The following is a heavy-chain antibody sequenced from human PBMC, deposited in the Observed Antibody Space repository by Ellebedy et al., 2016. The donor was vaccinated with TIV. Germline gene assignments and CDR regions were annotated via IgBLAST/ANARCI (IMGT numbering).Heavy chain of an antibody. D-gene: IGHD3-10*02. V-gene: IGHV3-11*01. Sequence: GGSLRLSXAASGFTFSDHYMSWIRQAPGKGLEWISYISDSGETIYYADSVKGRFTVSRDNAKNLLYLQLNSPRVEDTAVYFCARENAEILMLGDHVPFFDSWGQGTLVTVSS. J-gene: IGHJ5*01. CDR3: ARENAEILMLGDHVPFFDS. CDR1: GFTFSDHY. CDR2: ISDSGETI.